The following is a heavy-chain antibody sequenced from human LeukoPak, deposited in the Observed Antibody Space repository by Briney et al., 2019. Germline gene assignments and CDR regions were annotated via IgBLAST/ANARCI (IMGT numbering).Heavy chain of an antibody. Sequence: GASVKVSCKASGYTFTSYGISWVRQAPGQGLEWMGWISAYNGNTNYAQKLQGRVTMTTDTSTSTAYMELRSLRSDDTAVYYCARALGYQLLSWWFDPWGQGTLVTVSS. J-gene: IGHJ5*02. CDR3: ARALGYQLLSWWFDP. CDR1: GYTFTSYG. CDR2: ISAYNGNT. V-gene: IGHV1-18*01. D-gene: IGHD2-2*01.